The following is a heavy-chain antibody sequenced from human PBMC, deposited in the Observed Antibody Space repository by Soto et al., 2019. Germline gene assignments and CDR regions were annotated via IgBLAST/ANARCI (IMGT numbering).Heavy chain of an antibody. D-gene: IGHD3-22*01. V-gene: IGHV3-15*01. J-gene: IGHJ4*02. Sequence: GGSLRLSCAASGFTFSNAWMSWVRQAPGKGLEWVGRIKSKTDGGTTDYAAPVKGRFTISRDDSKNTLYLQMNSLKTEDAAVYYCTTAYYYDSSGLNFDYWGQGTLVTVSS. CDR3: TTAYYYDSSGLNFDY. CDR1: GFTFSNAW. CDR2: IKSKTDGGTT.